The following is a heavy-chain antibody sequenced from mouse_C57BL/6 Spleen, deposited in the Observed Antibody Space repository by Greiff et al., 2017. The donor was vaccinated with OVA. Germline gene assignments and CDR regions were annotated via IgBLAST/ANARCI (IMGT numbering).Heavy chain of an antibody. CDR2: INYDGSST. V-gene: IGHV5-16*01. J-gene: IGHJ2*01. CDR1: GFTFSDYY. Sequence: EVQLVESEGGLVQPGSSMKLSCTASGFTFSDYYMAWVRQVPEKGLEWVANINYDGSSTYYLDSLKSRFIISRDNAKNILYLQMSSLKSEDTATYYCARVDYGNFFDYWGQGTTLTVSS. CDR3: ARVDYGNFFDY. D-gene: IGHD2-1*01.